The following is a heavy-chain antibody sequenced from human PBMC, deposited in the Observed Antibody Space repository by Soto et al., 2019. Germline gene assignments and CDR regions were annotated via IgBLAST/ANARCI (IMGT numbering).Heavy chain of an antibody. CDR1: GGSFSGYY. J-gene: IGHJ4*02. D-gene: IGHD6-19*01. CDR3: ARRRGGSYSSGSRKQYYFDY. CDR2: INHSGST. Sequence: SETLSLTCAVYGGSFSGYYWSWIRQPPGKGLEWVGEINHSGSTNYNRYLKSRVTISVDTSKNQFSPRLSSVTAADTAVYYCARRRGGSYSSGSRKQYYFDYWGQGTLVTVSS. V-gene: IGHV4-34*01.